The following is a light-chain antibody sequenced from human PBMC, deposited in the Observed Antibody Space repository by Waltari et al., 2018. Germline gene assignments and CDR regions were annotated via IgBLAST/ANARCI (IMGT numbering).Light chain of an antibody. CDR1: QSISSY. CDR2: AAS. Sequence: DIQMTQSPSLLSASVGDRVTITCRASQSISSYLNWYQQKPGKAPKLLIYAASSLQSGVPSRCSGSGSGTDFTLTISSLQPEDFATYYSQCGYSTPLFTFGPGTKVDIK. J-gene: IGKJ3*01. CDR3: QCGYSTPLFT. V-gene: IGKV1-39*02.